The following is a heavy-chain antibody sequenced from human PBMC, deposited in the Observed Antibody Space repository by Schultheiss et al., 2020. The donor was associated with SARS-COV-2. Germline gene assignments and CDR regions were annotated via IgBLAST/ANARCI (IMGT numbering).Heavy chain of an antibody. D-gene: IGHD3-10*01. CDR1: GFTFSSYS. CDR3: ARAYRAYGSGSYLFTMDV. CDR2: ISSSSSTI. J-gene: IGHJ6*02. Sequence: GGSLRLSCAASGFTFSSYSMNWVRQAPGKGLEWVSYISSSSSTIYYADSVKGRFTISRDNAKNSLYLQMNSLRDEDTAVYYCARAYRAYGSGSYLFTMDVWGQGTTFTVSS. V-gene: IGHV3-48*02.